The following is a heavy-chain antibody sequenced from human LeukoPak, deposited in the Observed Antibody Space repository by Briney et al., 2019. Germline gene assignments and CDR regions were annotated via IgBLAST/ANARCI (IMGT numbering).Heavy chain of an antibody. CDR1: GFTFSSYW. Sequence: GGSLRLSCAASGFTFSSYWMSWVRQAPGKGLEGVANIKQDGSEKYYVDSVKGRFTISRDNAKNSLYLQMNSLRAEDTAVYYCARDRVTMVRGGYYYYGMDVWGQGTTVTVSS. D-gene: IGHD3-10*01. V-gene: IGHV3-7*01. CDR2: IKQDGSEK. J-gene: IGHJ6*02. CDR3: ARDRVTMVRGGYYYYGMDV.